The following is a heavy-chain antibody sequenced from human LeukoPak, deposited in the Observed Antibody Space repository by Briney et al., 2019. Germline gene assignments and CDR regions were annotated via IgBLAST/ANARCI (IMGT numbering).Heavy chain of an antibody. V-gene: IGHV3-11*04. CDR2: ISSSGSTI. Sequence: LSLTCAVYGGSFSGYYWSWIRQAPGKGVEWVSYISSSGSTIYYADSVKGRFTISRDNAKNSLYLQMNSLRAEDTAVYYCARGPYYYDSSGYDYWGQGTLVTVSS. CDR1: GGSFSGYY. J-gene: IGHJ4*02. CDR3: ARGPYYYDSSGYDY. D-gene: IGHD3-22*01.